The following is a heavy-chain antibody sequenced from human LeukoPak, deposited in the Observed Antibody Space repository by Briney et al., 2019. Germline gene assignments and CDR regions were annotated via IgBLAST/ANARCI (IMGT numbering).Heavy chain of an antibody. CDR2: INPRGGST. V-gene: IGHV1-46*01. CDR1: GYTFTSYY. CDR3: ARDTSFKGIAAASPDY. J-gene: IGHJ4*02. Sequence: GASVKVSCKASGYTFTSYYMHWVRQAPGQGLVWMGIINPRGGSTSYAQKFQGRVTMTRDMSTSTVYMELSSLRSEDTAVYYCARDTSFKGIAAASPDYWGQGTLVTVSS. D-gene: IGHD6-13*01.